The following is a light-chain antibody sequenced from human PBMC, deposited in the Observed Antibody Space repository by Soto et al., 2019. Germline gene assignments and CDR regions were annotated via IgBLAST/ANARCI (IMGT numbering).Light chain of an antibody. J-gene: IGLJ3*02. CDR1: SSDIGAYNY. Sequence: QSALTQPPSESGSPGQSVTISCTGTSSDIGAYNYVSWYQQYPGKAPKLMIYEVSKRPSGVPDLFSGSKSGNTASLTVSWLHTEDEADYYFTSYVGRDTWVFGGGTKVTVL. CDR2: EVS. CDR3: TSYVGRDTWV. V-gene: IGLV2-8*01.